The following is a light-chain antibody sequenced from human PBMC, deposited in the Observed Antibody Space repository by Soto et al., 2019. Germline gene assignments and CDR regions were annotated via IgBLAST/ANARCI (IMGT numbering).Light chain of an antibody. CDR3: QQRYNWPPT. CDR2: DAS. J-gene: IGKJ1*01. Sequence: EIFLTQSPATLSFSPGEKTTLSCRASESVSSYLAWYQQRPGQGPRLLIFDASNRQYGIPARFSGSGSGTDFTLTISSLEPEDFAVYYCQQRYNWPPTFGQGTKV. CDR1: ESVSSY. V-gene: IGKV3-11*01.